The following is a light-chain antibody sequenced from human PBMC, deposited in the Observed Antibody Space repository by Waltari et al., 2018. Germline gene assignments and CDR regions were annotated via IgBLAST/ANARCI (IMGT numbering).Light chain of an antibody. CDR3: SSYTSSSTLVV. Sequence: QSALTQPASVSGSPGQSITIPCTGTTSAVGGYNHVSWYHQHPGKAPKLMIYEVSNRPSGVSNRFSGSKSGNTASLTISGLQAEDEADYYCSSYTSSSTLVVFGGGTKLTVL. V-gene: IGLV2-14*01. CDR1: TSAVGGYNH. CDR2: EVS. J-gene: IGLJ2*01.